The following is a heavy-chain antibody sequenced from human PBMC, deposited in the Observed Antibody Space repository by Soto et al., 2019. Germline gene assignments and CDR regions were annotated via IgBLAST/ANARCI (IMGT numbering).Heavy chain of an antibody. CDR3: ARGRRVAVAGPGDY. D-gene: IGHD6-19*01. V-gene: IGHV1-3*01. CDR1: GYTFTSYA. Sequence: ASVKVSCKASGYTFTSYAMHWVRQAPGQRLEWMGWINAGNGNTKYSQKFQGRVTITRDTSASTAYMELSSLRSEDTAVYYCARGRRVAVAGPGDYWGQGTLVTVSS. CDR2: INAGNGNT. J-gene: IGHJ4*02.